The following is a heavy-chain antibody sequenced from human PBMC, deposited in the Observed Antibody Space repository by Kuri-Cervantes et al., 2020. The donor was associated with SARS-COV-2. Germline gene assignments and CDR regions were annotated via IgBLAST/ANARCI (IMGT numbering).Heavy chain of an antibody. CDR2: IDPSDSET. V-gene: IGHV5-10-1*01. Sequence: GGSLRLSCKGSGYIFTSYWISWVRQMPGKGLEWMGRIDPSDSETNYSPSFEGHVTMSVDKSTNTAYLQWSSLKASDTAMYYCATRYGHSFAYGYWGQGSLVTVSS. D-gene: IGHD5-18*01. J-gene: IGHJ4*02. CDR1: GYIFTSYW. CDR3: ATRYGHSFAYGY.